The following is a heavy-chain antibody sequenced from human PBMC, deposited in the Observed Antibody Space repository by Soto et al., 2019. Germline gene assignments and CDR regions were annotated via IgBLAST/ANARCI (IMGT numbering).Heavy chain of an antibody. CDR3: ARGGSYGDFFDY. Sequence: SETLSLTCTASGGSMSSNYWTWIRQSPGKGLEWIGYIYYTGSTKYNPSLKSRVTISLDTSKNQFSLRLTSVTSADTAVYYCARGGSYGDFFDYWGQGAQVTVSS. V-gene: IGHV4-59*01. CDR2: IYYTGST. D-gene: IGHD4-17*01. CDR1: GGSMSSNY. J-gene: IGHJ4*02.